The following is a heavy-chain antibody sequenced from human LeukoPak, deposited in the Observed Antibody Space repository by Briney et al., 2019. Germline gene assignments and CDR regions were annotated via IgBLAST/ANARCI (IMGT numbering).Heavy chain of an antibody. D-gene: IGHD6-19*01. J-gene: IGHJ3*02. V-gene: IGHV3-9*01. Sequence: PGRSLRLSCAASGFTFCDYAMHWVRQAPGKGLEGVSGISWNSGSIGYADSVKGRFTISRDNAKNSLYLQMNSLRAEDTALYYCAKDYSSGPPLDAFDIWGQGTMVTVSS. CDR1: GFTFCDYA. CDR2: ISWNSGSI. CDR3: AKDYSSGPPLDAFDI.